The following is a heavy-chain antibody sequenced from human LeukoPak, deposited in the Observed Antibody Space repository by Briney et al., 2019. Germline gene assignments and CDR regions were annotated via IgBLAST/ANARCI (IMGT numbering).Heavy chain of an antibody. J-gene: IGHJ4*02. CDR3: ARVGFVVNHADY. D-gene: IGHD2-21*01. CDR1: GGSISSYY. CDR2: IYYSGST. Sequence: SETLSLTCTVSGGSISSYYWSWIRQPPGKGLEWIGYIYYSGSTNYNPSLKSRVTISVDTSKNQFSLKLSSVTAADTAVYYCARVGFVVNHADYWGQGTLVTVSS. V-gene: IGHV4-59*01.